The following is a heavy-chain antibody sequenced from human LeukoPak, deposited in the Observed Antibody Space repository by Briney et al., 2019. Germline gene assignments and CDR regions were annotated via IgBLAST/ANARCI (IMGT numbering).Heavy chain of an antibody. D-gene: IGHD5-18*01. J-gene: IGHJ4*02. CDR2: IRSSYT. V-gene: IGHV3-11*03. CDR3: ARTYSSNYFDY. Sequence: GGPQRLSCTASGFIFSDYYMRWTRQAPGKGREGVSYIRSSYTNYAGTLQDGLTISRDNAKNSLYLQMNSLRAEDTAVYYCARTYSSNYFDYWGQGTLVTVSS. CDR1: GFIFSDYY.